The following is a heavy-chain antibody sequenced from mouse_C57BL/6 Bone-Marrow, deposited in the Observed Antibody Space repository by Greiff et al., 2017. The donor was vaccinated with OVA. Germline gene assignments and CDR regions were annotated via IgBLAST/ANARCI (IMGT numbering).Heavy chain of an antibody. J-gene: IGHJ3*01. CDR1: GFNIKDDY. V-gene: IGHV14-4*01. D-gene: IGHD2-1*01. Sequence: VQLQQSGAELVRPGASVKLSCTASGFNIKDDYMHWVKQRPEQGLEWIGWLDPENGDTEYASKFQGKATITADTSSNTAYLQLSSLTSEDTAVYYCTTSYGNWAWFAYWGQGTLVTVSA. CDR2: LDPENGDT. CDR3: TTSYGNWAWFAY.